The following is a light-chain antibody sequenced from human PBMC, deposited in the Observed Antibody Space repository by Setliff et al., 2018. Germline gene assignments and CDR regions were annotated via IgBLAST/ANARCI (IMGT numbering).Light chain of an antibody. V-gene: IGLV2-14*03. Sequence: QSVLTQPASVSGSLGQSITISCTGTSSDIGGDNYVSWYQQLPGKAPQLIIYDATYRPSGVSHRFSGSKSGYTASLTISGLQADDEADYHCSSYTRSNTYVFGGGTKVTVL. CDR2: DAT. J-gene: IGLJ1*01. CDR3: SSYTRSNTYV. CDR1: SSDIGGDNY.